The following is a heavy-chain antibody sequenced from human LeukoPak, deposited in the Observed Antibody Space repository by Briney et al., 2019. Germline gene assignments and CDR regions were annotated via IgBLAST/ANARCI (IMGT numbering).Heavy chain of an antibody. D-gene: IGHD2-2*01. V-gene: IGHV1-18*01. Sequence: GASVKVSCKASGGTFSNYAISWVRQAPGQGLEWMGWISAYNNNTNYAQKFQGRLTMTTDTSTSTAYMELRSLRSDDTAVYYCARGARISSSWYSSVWGQGTLITVS. CDR3: ARGARISSSWYSSV. CDR1: GGTFSNYA. CDR2: ISAYNNNT. J-gene: IGHJ4*02.